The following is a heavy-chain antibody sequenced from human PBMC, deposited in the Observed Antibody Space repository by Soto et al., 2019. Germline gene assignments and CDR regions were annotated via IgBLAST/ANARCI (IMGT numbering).Heavy chain of an antibody. Sequence: PSETLSLTCTVSGGSISSYYWSWIRQPPGKGLEWIGYIYYSGSTNYNPSLKSRVTISVDTSNNQFSLKLSSVTAADTALYYCARVLGSSGWYLDAFDIWGQGTMVTVSS. J-gene: IGHJ3*02. CDR1: GGSISSYY. CDR3: ARVLGSSGWYLDAFDI. CDR2: IYYSGST. V-gene: IGHV4-59*01. D-gene: IGHD6-19*01.